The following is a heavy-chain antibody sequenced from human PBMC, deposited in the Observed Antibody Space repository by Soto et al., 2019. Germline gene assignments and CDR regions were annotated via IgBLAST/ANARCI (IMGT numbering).Heavy chain of an antibody. J-gene: IGHJ4*02. CDR1: GFTVSSNY. V-gene: IGHV3-53*01. Sequence: GGSLRLSCAASGFTVSSNYMNWVRQAPGKGLEWLSIIYSDGTTYYADSVKGRFTISRDNFKNTLYLQMNNLRAEDTAVYYCEILINWGQGSLVTVSS. D-gene: IGHD3-16*01. CDR3: EILIN. CDR2: IYSDGTT.